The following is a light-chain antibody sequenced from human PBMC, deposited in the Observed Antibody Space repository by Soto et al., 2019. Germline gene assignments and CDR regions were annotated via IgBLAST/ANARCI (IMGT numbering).Light chain of an antibody. CDR1: QSVSSN. Sequence: EMVMTQSPATLSVSPGERATLSCRASQSVSSNLAWYQQKPGQAPRLLIYGASTRATGIPARFSGSGSGTDFTLTISSLQSEDFAVYYCQQYNKWPPGTFGQGTKVDIK. J-gene: IGKJ1*01. CDR2: GAS. CDR3: QQYNKWPPGT. V-gene: IGKV3-15*01.